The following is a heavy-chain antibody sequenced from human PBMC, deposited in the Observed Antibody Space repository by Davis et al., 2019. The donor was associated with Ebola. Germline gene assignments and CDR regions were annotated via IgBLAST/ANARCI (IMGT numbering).Heavy chain of an antibody. CDR1: GYTFSVYG. CDR2: INTRDGNP. V-gene: IGHV1-18*01. D-gene: IGHD6-13*01. Sequence: AASVKVSCKASGYTFSVYGIAWFRQAPGQGPEWMGWINTRDGNPTYAQKIRGRVTMTTDTSTKTAYIELRSLRSDDTALYYCARVDPMILGAVGTQTVIDSWGQGTQVTVSP. J-gene: IGHJ4*02. CDR3: ARVDPMILGAVGTQTVIDS.